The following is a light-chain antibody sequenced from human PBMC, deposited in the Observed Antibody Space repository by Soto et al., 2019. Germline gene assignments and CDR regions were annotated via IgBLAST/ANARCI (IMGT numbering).Light chain of an antibody. CDR2: WAS. CDR1: QSVLYSSNNKNY. Sequence: DIVMTQSPDSLAVSLGERATINCKSSQSVLYSSNNKNYLAWYQKKPGQPPKLLISWASTRESGVPDRFSGSGSGTDFTLTISSLQAEDVAVYDCQQYYNTPTFGQGTRLEIK. J-gene: IGKJ5*01. V-gene: IGKV4-1*01. CDR3: QQYYNTPT.